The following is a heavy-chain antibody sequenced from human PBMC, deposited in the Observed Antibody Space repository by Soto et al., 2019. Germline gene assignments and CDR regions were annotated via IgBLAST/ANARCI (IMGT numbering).Heavy chain of an antibody. CDR3: AKGDSALDY. J-gene: IGHJ4*02. V-gene: IGHV3-66*01. D-gene: IGHD1-26*01. Sequence: GGSLRLSCAASGFTVSSKYMSWVRQAPGKGLEWVSVIYSGGSTFYADSVKVRFTISRDNSKNTLYLQMNRLRAEDTAVYYCAKGDSALDYWGQGTLVTVSS. CDR1: GFTVSSKY. CDR2: IYSGGST.